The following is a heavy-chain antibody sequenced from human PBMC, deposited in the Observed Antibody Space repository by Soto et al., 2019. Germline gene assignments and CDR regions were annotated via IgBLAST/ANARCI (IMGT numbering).Heavy chain of an antibody. Sequence: EVQLVESGGGLVQPGGSLRLSCAASGFTFSSYWMHWVRQAPGKGLVWVSRSNSDGSSTSYADSVKGRFTISRDNAKNTLYLQMNSLRAEDTAVYYCARDYCTNGVCYLDYWGQGTLVTVSS. CDR2: SNSDGSST. D-gene: IGHD2-8*01. CDR3: ARDYCTNGVCYLDY. J-gene: IGHJ4*02. CDR1: GFTFSSYW. V-gene: IGHV3-74*01.